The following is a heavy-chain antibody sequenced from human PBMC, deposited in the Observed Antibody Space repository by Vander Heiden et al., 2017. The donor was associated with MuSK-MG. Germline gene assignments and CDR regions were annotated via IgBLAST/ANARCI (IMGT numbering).Heavy chain of an antibody. CDR1: GHTFPNFG. V-gene: IGHV1-18*01. Sequence: QVQLVQSGAEVKKAGASVKVSCTASGHTFPNFGINWVRQAPGQGIEWLGWVTTDTGNTNHAQKFQGRVTMTTDTSMTTAYRELRSLRSDDTAIYYCARATTGTTGAFDIWGQGTMLTVSS. D-gene: IGHD1-1*01. CDR2: VTTDTGNT. CDR3: ARATTGTTGAFDI. J-gene: IGHJ3*02.